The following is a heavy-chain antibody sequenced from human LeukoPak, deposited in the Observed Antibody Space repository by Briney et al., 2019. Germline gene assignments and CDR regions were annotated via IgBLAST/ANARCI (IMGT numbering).Heavy chain of an antibody. D-gene: IGHD5-12*01. CDR2: IYYSGST. CDR3: ASLVATISNWFDP. Sequence: PSETLSLTCTVSGGSISSYYWSWIRQPPGKGLEWIGYIYYSGSTYYNPSLKSRVTISIDTSKNQFSLKLSSVTAADTAVYYCASLVATISNWFDPWGQGTLVTVSS. V-gene: IGHV4-59*06. J-gene: IGHJ5*02. CDR1: GGSISSYY.